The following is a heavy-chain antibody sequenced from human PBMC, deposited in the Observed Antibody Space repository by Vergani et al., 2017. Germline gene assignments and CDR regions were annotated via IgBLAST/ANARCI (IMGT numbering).Heavy chain of an antibody. D-gene: IGHD3-22*01. CDR2: ISPYNGHT. CDR3: ARGRNNFESNDDYCDAFDI. Sequence: QVQLVQSGSEVKKPGASVKVSCQASGYTFRTYRITWVRQASGQGLEWLGWISPYNGHTKYAQKLQDRVTMITDTTTTTAYIEGRGLRSDDTAVYYCARGRNNFESNDDYCDAFDIWGKGTLVSVSS. V-gene: IGHV1-18*01. CDR1: GYTFRTYR. J-gene: IGHJ3*02.